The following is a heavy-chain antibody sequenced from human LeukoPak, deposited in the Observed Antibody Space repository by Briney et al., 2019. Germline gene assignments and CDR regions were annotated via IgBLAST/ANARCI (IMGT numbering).Heavy chain of an antibody. J-gene: IGHJ4*02. V-gene: IGHV1-18*01. CDR3: AREGPGTMVRGVIIPNLFDY. D-gene: IGHD3-10*01. Sequence: ASVKVSCKASGYTFTSYGISWVRQAPGQGLEWMGWISGYNGNTNYAQKLQGRVTMTTDTSTSTAYMDLRSPRSDDTAVYYCAREGPGTMVRGVIIPNLFDYWGQGTLVTVSS. CDR2: ISGYNGNT. CDR1: GYTFTSYG.